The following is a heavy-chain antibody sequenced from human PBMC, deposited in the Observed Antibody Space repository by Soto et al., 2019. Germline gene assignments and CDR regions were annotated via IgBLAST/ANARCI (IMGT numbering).Heavy chain of an antibody. Sequence: QSGGSLRLSCAAFGFTISGKKYVAWVRQAPGKGLEWVSALYDLDGSFYAASVKGRFTTSSDSSKTTVYLQMNDLRPDDTAVYYCATWHEREHAYDVWGQGTTVT. CDR2: LYDLDGS. CDR3: ATWHEREHAYDV. D-gene: IGHD1-1*01. V-gene: IGHV3-53*01. CDR1: GFTISGKKY. J-gene: IGHJ3*01.